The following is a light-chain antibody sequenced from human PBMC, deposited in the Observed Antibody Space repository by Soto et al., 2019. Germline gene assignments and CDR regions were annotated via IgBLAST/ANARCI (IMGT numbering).Light chain of an antibody. CDR1: QSVSSSY. CDR2: GAS. Sequence: IVLTQSPCALSLSPGERATLSCRASQSVSSSYLAWYQQKPGQAPRLLIYGASSRATGIPDRFSGSGSGTDFTLTISRLEPEDFAVYYCHQYGSSHTFGQGTKVDI. V-gene: IGKV3-20*01. CDR3: HQYGSSHT. J-gene: IGKJ1*01.